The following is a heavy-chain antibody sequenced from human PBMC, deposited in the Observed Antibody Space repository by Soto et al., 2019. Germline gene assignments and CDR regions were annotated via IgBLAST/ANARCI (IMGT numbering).Heavy chain of an antibody. CDR1: GFSFSSFA. CDR2: IGDSGAST. CDR3: AKGVELDV. V-gene: IGHV3-23*01. Sequence: EVLLLESGGGLVQPGGSLRLSCEASGFSFSSFAMNWVRQAPGKGLEWVSAIGDSGASTYYAGSVKGRFTIARDNSRNTLYLQLNSLRAEDTAVYYCAKGVELDVWGNGTTVTVSS. D-gene: IGHD1-26*01. J-gene: IGHJ6*04.